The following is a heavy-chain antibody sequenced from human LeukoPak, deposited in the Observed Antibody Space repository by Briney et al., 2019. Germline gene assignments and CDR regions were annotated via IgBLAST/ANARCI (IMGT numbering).Heavy chain of an antibody. D-gene: IGHD3-22*01. J-gene: IGHJ3*02. CDR3: AREGEDYYDSSGYYLGRAAFDI. CDR2: IYYSGST. V-gene: IGHV4-30-4*08. Sequence: SQTLSLTCTVSGGSISSGDYYWSWIPQPPGKGLVWLGYIYYSGSTYYNPSLKSRVTISVSPSKDQFSLKLSSVTAADTAVYYCAREGEDYYDSSGYYLGRAAFDIWGQGTMVTVSS. CDR1: GGSISSGDYY.